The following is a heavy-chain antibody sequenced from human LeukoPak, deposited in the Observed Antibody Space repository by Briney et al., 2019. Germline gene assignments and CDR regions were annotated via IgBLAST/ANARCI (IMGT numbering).Heavy chain of an antibody. J-gene: IGHJ5*02. CDR2: IIPIFGTA. D-gene: IGHD2-15*01. CDR1: GGTFSSYA. Sequence: SVKVSCKASGGTFSSYAISWVRQAPGQGLEWMGGIIPIFGTANYAQKFQGRVTITADESTSTAYMELRSLRSDDTAVYYCARFVVVATFNWFDPWGQGTLVTVSS. CDR3: ARFVVVATFNWFDP. V-gene: IGHV1-69*13.